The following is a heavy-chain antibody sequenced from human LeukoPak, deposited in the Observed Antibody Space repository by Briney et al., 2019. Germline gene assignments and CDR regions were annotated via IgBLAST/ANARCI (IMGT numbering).Heavy chain of an antibody. CDR1: GGSFSGYY. D-gene: IGHD6-13*01. Sequence: SETLSLTCAVYGGSFSGYYWSWVRQPPGKGLEWIGEINHSGSTNYNPSLKSRVTISVDTSKNQFSLKLSSVTAADTAVYYCARDTIAANDAFDIWGQGIMVTVSS. J-gene: IGHJ3*02. V-gene: IGHV4-34*01. CDR3: ARDTIAANDAFDI. CDR2: INHSGST.